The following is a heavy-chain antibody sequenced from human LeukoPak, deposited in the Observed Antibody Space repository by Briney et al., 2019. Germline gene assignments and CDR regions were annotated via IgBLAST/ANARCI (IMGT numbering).Heavy chain of an antibody. CDR2: INPNSGGT. CDR1: GYTFTGYY. V-gene: IGHV1-2*02. Sequence: ASVKVSCKASGYTFTGYYMHLVRQAPGQGLEWMGWINPNSGGTNYAQKFQGRATMTRDTSISTAYMELSRLRSDDTAVYYCARDLSGTYGWFDPWGQGTLVTVSS. J-gene: IGHJ5*02. CDR3: ARDLSGTYGWFDP. D-gene: IGHD4-17*01.